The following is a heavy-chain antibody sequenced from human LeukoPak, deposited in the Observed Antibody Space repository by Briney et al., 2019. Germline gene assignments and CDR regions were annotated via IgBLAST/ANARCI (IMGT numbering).Heavy chain of an antibody. CDR1: GFTFSSYS. V-gene: IGHV3-48*01. Sequence: PGGSLRLSCAASGFTFSSYSMNWVRQAPGKGLEWVSYISSSSSTIYYADSVKGRFTISRDNAKNSLYLQMNSLRAEDAAVYYCARMSARPPGYFDYWGQGTLVTVSS. CDR3: ARMSARPPGYFDY. CDR2: ISSSSSTI. J-gene: IGHJ4*02. D-gene: IGHD6-6*01.